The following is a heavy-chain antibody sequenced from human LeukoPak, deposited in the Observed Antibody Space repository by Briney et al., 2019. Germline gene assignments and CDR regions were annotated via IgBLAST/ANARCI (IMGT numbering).Heavy chain of an antibody. V-gene: IGHV3-23*01. CDR1: GFTVSSNS. D-gene: IGHD3-22*01. CDR2: ISDSGGST. CDR3: AKDQTHYYDTSGYT. J-gene: IGHJ5*02. Sequence: PGGSLRLSCTVSGFTVSSNSMSWVRQAPGKGLEWVSAISDSGGSTYYADSVKGRFTISRDNSKNTLYLQMNSLRAEDTAVYYCAKDQTHYYDTSGYTWGQGTLVTVSS.